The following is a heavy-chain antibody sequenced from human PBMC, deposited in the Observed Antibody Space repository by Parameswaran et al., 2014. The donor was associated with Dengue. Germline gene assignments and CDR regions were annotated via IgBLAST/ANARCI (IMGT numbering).Heavy chain of an antibody. CDR2: IYYRGST. V-gene: IGHV4-31*02. CDR3: ARGLDWSADY. Sequence: VRQAPGKGLEWIGYIYYRGSTSYNPSLKSRLSMSLDTSKNQFSLKLDSVTAADTAVYYCARGLDWSADYWGQGTPVTVSS. J-gene: IGHJ4*02. D-gene: IGHD3-9*01.